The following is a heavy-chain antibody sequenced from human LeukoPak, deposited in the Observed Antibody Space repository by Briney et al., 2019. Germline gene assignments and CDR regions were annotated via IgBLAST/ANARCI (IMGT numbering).Heavy chain of an antibody. D-gene: IGHD6-13*01. CDR3: ARPAYSSSWYRLGDAFDI. CDR1: GGTFSSYA. Sequence: SVKVSCKASGGTFSSYAISWVRQAPGQGLEWMGGIIPIFGTANYAQKFQGRVTITTDESTSTAYMELSSLRSEDTAVYYCARPAYSSSWYRLGDAFDIWGQGTMVAVSS. J-gene: IGHJ3*02. V-gene: IGHV1-69*05. CDR2: IIPIFGTA.